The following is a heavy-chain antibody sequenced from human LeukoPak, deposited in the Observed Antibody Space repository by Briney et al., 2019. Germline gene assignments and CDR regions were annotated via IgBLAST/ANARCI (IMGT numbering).Heavy chain of an antibody. D-gene: IGHD1-7*01. CDR2: INHSGST. V-gene: IGHV4-34*01. Sequence: SETLSLTCAVYGGSFSGYYWSWIRQPPGKGLEWIGEINHSGSTNYNPSLKSRGTISVDTSKNQFSLKLISVTAADTAVYYCARRRFYNWSYGDYWGQGTLVTVSS. J-gene: IGHJ4*02. CDR3: ARRRFYNWSYGDY. CDR1: GGSFSGYY.